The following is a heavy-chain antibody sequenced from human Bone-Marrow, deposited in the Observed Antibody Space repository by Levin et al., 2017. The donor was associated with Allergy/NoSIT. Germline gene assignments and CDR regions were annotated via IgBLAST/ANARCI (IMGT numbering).Heavy chain of an antibody. CDR3: ARTRGGYARSPSH. Sequence: GGSLRLSCAASGFIFGGYGMSWVRQAPGKGLEWVSRISGSERNTYYADSVKGRFTISRDNSKNTLHLQMNSLSAEDTAVYYCARTRGGYARSPSHWRQGTLVTVSA. CDR1: GFIFGGYG. V-gene: IGHV3-23*01. D-gene: IGHD5-12*01. CDR2: ISGSERNT. J-gene: IGHJ4*02.